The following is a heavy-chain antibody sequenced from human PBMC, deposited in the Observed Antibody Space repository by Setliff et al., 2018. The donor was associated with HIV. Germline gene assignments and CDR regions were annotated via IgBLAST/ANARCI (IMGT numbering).Heavy chain of an antibody. J-gene: IGHJ4*02. CDR2: ISYPGST. CDR1: GGTINRSNYY. CDR3: ARQSWEYYDTLTGYYRSPKNFDS. D-gene: IGHD3-9*01. Sequence: PSETLSLTCTVPGGTINRSNYYWGWIRQPPGKGLEWIGPISYPGSTYYDPSLKSRVPISLDTSRNQFFLKLSSVTAPDTAIYYCARQSWEYYDTLTGYYRSPKNFDSWGQGTLVTVSS. V-gene: IGHV4-39*01.